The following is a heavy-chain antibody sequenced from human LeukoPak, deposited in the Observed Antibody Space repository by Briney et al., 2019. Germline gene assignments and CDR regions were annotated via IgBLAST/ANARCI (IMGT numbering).Heavy chain of an antibody. CDR2: IYTSGST. V-gene: IGHV4-61*02. Sequence: SETLSLTCTVSGGSISSGSYYWSWIRQPAGKGLEWIGRIYTSGSTNYNPSLKSRVTISVDTSKNQFSLKLSSVTAADTAVYYCARDGREWELSGGGAFDIWGQGTMVTVSS. D-gene: IGHD1-26*01. CDR1: GGSISSGSYY. CDR3: ARDGREWELSGGGAFDI. J-gene: IGHJ3*02.